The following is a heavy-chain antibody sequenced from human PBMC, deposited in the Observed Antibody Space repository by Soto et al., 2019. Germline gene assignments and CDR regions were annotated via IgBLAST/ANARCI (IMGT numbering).Heavy chain of an antibody. CDR3: ARLGGYVSVGYYYLWDS. D-gene: IGHD3-22*01. V-gene: IGHV4-39*01. J-gene: IGHJ4*02. CDR1: DGSLNSDSSY. CDR2: INHRGST. Sequence: QLQLQESGQGRVKPSGTLSLTCRVSDGSLNSDSSYWGWIPHPPGKGLEWFGAINHRGSTYHNLSLKGRVTMSVDASRNQFSLKLTSMTAADTAVYYCARLGGYVSVGYYYLWDSWGQGTLVTVSS.